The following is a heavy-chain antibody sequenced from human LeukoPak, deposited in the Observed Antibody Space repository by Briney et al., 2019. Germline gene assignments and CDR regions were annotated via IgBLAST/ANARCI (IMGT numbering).Heavy chain of an antibody. CDR3: ARILDSAWGELGY. J-gene: IGHJ4*02. CDR2: ISYDGSNK. CDR1: GFTFSSYG. D-gene: IGHD6-19*01. Sequence: GGSLRLSCAASGFTFSSYGMHWVRQAPGKGLEWVAVISYDGSNKYYADSVKGRFTISRDNAKNSLYLQMNSLRAEDTAVYYCARILDSAWGELGYWGQGTLVTVSS. V-gene: IGHV3-30*03.